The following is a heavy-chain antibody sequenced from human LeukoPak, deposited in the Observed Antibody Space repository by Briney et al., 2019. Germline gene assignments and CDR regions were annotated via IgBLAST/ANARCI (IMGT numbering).Heavy chain of an antibody. CDR3: ARAGRTMIVVVSSAFDI. CDR2: ISSSSSYI. Sequence: GGSLRLSCAASGFTFSSYSMNWVRQAPGKGLEWVSSISSSSSYIYYEDSVKGRFAISRDNAKNSLYLQMNSLRAEDTAVYYCARAGRTMIVVVSSAFDIWGQGTMVTVSS. CDR1: GFTFSSYS. V-gene: IGHV3-21*01. J-gene: IGHJ3*02. D-gene: IGHD3-22*01.